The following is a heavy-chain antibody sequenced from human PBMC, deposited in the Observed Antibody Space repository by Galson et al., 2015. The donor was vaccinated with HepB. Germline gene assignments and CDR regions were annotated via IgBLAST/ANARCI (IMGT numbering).Heavy chain of an antibody. CDR2: INHSGST. CDR3: ARDFLPTHGYNSGDAFDI. CDR1: GGSFSGYY. D-gene: IGHD5-24*01. J-gene: IGHJ3*02. Sequence: TLSLTCAVYGGSFSGYYWSWIRQPPGKGLEWIGEINHSGSTNYNPSLKSRVTISVDTSKNQFSLKLSSVTAADTAVYYCARDFLPTHGYNSGDAFDIWGQGTMVTVSS. V-gene: IGHV4-34*01.